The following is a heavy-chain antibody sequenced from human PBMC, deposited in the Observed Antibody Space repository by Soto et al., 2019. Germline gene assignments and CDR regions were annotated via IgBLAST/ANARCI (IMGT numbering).Heavy chain of an antibody. Sequence: QVQLVESGGGVVQPGRSLRLSCAASGFTFSSYGMHWVRQAPGKGLEWVAVIWYDGSNKYYADSVKGRFTISRDNSKNTLYLQMNSLRAEDTAVYYCARGGYSYGDGVDYWGQGTLVTVSS. CDR2: IWYDGSNK. CDR1: GFTFSSYG. J-gene: IGHJ4*02. CDR3: ARGGYSYGDGVDY. D-gene: IGHD5-18*01. V-gene: IGHV3-33*01.